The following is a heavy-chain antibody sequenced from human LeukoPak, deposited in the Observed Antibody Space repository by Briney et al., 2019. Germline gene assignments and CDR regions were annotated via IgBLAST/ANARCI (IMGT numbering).Heavy chain of an antibody. CDR2: IYSGGST. V-gene: IGHV3-53*01. CDR1: GFTFSTYN. Sequence: GGSLRLSCAASGFTFSTYNMNWVRQPPGKGLEWVSVIYSGGSTYYADSVKGRFTISRDNSKNTLYLQMNSLRAEDTAVYYCARPTGDGYKPDSFWFDPWGQGTLVTVSS. CDR3: ARPTGDGYKPDSFWFDP. J-gene: IGHJ5*02. D-gene: IGHD5-24*01.